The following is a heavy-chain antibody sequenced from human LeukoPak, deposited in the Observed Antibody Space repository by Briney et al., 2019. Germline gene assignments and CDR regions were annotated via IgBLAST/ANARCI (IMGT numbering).Heavy chain of an antibody. Sequence: GASVKVSCKASGYTFTSYDINWVRQAPGQGLEWMGWISAYNGNTNYAQKLQGRVTMTTDTSTSTAYMELRSLRSDDTAVYYCARVGYCTNGVCYDAFDIWGQGTMVTVSS. CDR3: ARVGYCTNGVCYDAFDI. D-gene: IGHD2-8*01. CDR2: ISAYNGNT. CDR1: GYTFTSYD. J-gene: IGHJ3*02. V-gene: IGHV1-18*01.